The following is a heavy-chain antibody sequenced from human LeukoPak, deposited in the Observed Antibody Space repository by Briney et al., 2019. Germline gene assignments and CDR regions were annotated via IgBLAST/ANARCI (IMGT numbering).Heavy chain of an antibody. CDR3: ARAGAGDVSHSGLVVWIGDHDY. Sequence: ASVTISCKASGYNFDIYGISWVRQAPGQGLEWMAWISAYNGNTNFVQELQDRVTMTTDTSTSTAYLELRNLRSDDTAIYYCARAGAGDVSHSGLVVWIGDHDYWGQGTLVAVSS. D-gene: IGHD1-26*01. V-gene: IGHV1-18*01. CDR1: GYNFDIYG. CDR2: ISAYNGNT. J-gene: IGHJ4*02.